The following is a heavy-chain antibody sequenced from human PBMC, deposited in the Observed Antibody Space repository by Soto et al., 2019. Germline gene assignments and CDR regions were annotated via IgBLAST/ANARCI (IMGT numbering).Heavy chain of an antibody. CDR2: INSDGSST. Sequence: EVQLVESGGGLVQPGGSLRLSCAASGFTFSSYWMHWVRQAPGKGLVWVSRINSDGSSTSYADSVKGRFTISRDNAKNTLYLQMNSLRAEDMAVYYCARERTSMIVVGTTDYWGQGTLVTVSS. D-gene: IGHD3-22*01. CDR3: ARERTSMIVVGTTDY. V-gene: IGHV3-74*01. J-gene: IGHJ4*02. CDR1: GFTFSSYW.